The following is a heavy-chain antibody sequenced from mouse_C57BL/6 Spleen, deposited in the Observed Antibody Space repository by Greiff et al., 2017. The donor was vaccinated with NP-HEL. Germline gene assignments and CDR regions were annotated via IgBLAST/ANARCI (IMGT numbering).Heavy chain of an antibody. CDR3: ARVRFAY. CDR2: ISDGGSYT. CDR1: GFTFSSYA. Sequence: DVKLVESGGGLVKPGGSLKLSCAASGFTFSSYAMSWVRQTPEKRLEWVATISDGGSYTYYPDNVKGLFTISRDNAKNNLYLQMSHLKSEDTAMYYCARVRFAYWGQGTLVTVSA. V-gene: IGHV5-4*03. J-gene: IGHJ3*01.